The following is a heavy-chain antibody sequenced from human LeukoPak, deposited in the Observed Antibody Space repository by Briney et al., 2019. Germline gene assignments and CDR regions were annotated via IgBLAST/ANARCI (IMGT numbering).Heavy chain of an antibody. Sequence: KVXCXASXYTFTXYYMHWVRQAPGQGLEWMGIINPRGGSASSAQKFQGRVTLTRDTSTSTVYMELNSLRSEDTAVYYCARDYHGSGSLTTFDYWGQGTLVTVSS. CDR1: XYTFTXYY. V-gene: IGHV1-46*01. D-gene: IGHD3-10*01. J-gene: IGHJ4*02. CDR2: INPRGGSA. CDR3: ARDYHGSGSLTTFDY.